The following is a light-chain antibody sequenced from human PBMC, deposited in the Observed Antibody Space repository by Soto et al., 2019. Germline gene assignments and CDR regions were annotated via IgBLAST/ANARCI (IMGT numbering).Light chain of an antibody. V-gene: IGKV1-33*01. CDR3: QQYDNFPQT. CDR1: QDISNS. Sequence: IQMTQSPSSLSASVGDRVTITCQASQDISNSLNWYQQKPGKAPKLLIYDASNLETGVPSRFSGSGSGTDFSFTISSLQPEDIATYYCQQYDNFPQTFGGGTKVEIK. J-gene: IGKJ4*01. CDR2: DAS.